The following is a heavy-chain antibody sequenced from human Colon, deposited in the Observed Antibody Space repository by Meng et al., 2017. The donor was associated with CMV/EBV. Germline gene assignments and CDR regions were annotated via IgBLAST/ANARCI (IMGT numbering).Heavy chain of an antibody. Sequence: QVPAGQSGAEVKKPGASVKVSCKASGYTFTGYYMHWVRQAPGQGLEWMGWINPNSGGTNYAQKFQGRVTMTRDTSISTAYMELSRLRSDDTAVYYCATVSSGYYLYFQHWGQGTLVTVSS. CDR3: ATVSSGYYLYFQH. V-gene: IGHV1-2*02. D-gene: IGHD3-22*01. J-gene: IGHJ1*01. CDR2: INPNSGGT. CDR1: GYTFTGYY.